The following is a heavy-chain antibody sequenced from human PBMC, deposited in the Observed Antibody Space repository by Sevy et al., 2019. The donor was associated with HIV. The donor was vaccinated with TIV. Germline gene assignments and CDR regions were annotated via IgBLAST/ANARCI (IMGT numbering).Heavy chain of an antibody. CDR1: GGSFSGYY. Sequence: SETLSLTCAVYGGSFSGYYWSWIRQPPGKGLEWIGEINHSGSTNYNPSIKSRVTIAVDTSKNQFSLKLSSVTAADTAVYYCARGPPIAAAGTGLDYWGQGTLVTVSS. CDR2: INHSGST. CDR3: ARGPPIAAAGTGLDY. V-gene: IGHV4-34*01. D-gene: IGHD6-13*01. J-gene: IGHJ4*02.